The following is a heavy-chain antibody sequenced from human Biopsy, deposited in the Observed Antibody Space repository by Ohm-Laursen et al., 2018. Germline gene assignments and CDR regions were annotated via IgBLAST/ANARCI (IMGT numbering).Heavy chain of an antibody. CDR1: GGSLSGYY. Sequence: SDTLSLTWTVSGGSLSGYYWSWIRQAPGRGLEWIGLIYYRGETDYNPSLKSRVTISVDGSKNQFSLNLPSITAADTAVYYCARHRTHPPPGSMDVWGHGTTVFVSS. J-gene: IGHJ6*02. V-gene: IGHV4-59*08. D-gene: IGHD2-15*01. CDR2: IYYRGET. CDR3: ARHRTHPPPGSMDV.